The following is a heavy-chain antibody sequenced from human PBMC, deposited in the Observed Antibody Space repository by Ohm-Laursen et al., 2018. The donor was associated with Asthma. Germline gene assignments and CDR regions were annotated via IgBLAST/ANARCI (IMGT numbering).Heavy chain of an antibody. D-gene: IGHD6-19*01. CDR2: ISYDGSNK. CDR1: GFTFSSYG. J-gene: IGHJ6*02. V-gene: IGHV3-30*03. Sequence: SLRLSCAASGFTFSSYGMHWVRQAPGKGLEWVAVISYDGSNKYYADSVKGRFTISRDNSKNTLYLQMNSLRAEDTAVYYCARELAVAGTTAYYYGMDVWGQGTLVTVSS. CDR3: ARELAVAGTTAYYYGMDV.